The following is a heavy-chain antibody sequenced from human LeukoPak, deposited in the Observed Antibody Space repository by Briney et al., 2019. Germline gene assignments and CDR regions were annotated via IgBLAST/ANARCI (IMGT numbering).Heavy chain of an antibody. CDR2: IYSGGST. CDR3: AVHDYLGY. V-gene: IGHV3-23*03. Sequence: PGGSLRLSCAASGFTFSSYAMSWVRQAPGKGLEWVSLIYSGGSTYYADSVKGRITISRDNSKNTVYLQMNSLRVEDTAVYYCAVHDYLGYWGQGTLVTVSS. J-gene: IGHJ4*02. CDR1: GFTFSSYA.